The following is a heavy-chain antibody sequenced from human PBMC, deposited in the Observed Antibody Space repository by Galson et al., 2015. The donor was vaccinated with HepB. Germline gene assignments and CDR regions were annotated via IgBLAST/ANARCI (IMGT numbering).Heavy chain of an antibody. V-gene: IGHV3-64D*06. Sequence: SLRLSCAASGFTFRKYPMHWVRQAPGKGLEYVSVISGDGGSTYYADSVKGRFTISRDNSKNMLYLQMSSLNSEDTAIYYCVKDISVWFVPPAMDYWGQGTLVTVSS. CDR3: VKDISVWFVPPAMDY. J-gene: IGHJ4*02. CDR1: GFTFRKYP. CDR2: ISGDGGST. D-gene: IGHD2-2*01.